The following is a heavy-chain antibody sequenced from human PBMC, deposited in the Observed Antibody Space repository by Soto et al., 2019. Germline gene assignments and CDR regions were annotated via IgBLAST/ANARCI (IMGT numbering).Heavy chain of an antibody. CDR2: INSDGITT. V-gene: IGHV3-74*01. Sequence: GGSLRLSCATSGFTFSSYWMHWVRQGPGKGLVWVSRINSDGITTNYADSVKGRFTIYRDNAKNTLYPQMNSLSAEDTAVYYCASQPGYSSGWYNFWGQGTLVTVSS. CDR1: GFTFSSYW. CDR3: ASQPGYSSGWYNF. D-gene: IGHD6-19*01. J-gene: IGHJ4*02.